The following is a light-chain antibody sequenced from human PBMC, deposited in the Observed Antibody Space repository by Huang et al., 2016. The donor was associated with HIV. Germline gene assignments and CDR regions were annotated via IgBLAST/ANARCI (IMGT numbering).Light chain of an antibody. V-gene: IGKV1-33*01. J-gene: IGKJ3*01. CDR1: QDISNY. CDR3: QQYDNLPRFT. CDR2: DAS. Sequence: DIQMTQSPSSLSASVGDRVTITCQASQDISNYLNWYQQKPGKAPKPLIYDASNLETGVSSRFGGSGSETDFTFTISSLQPEDIATYYCQQYDNLPRFTFGPGTKVDIK.